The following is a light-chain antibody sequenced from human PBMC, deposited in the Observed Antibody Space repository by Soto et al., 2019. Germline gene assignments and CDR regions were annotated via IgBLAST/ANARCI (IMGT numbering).Light chain of an antibody. V-gene: IGKV3-20*01. Sequence: EIVLTQSPVTLSLSPGERATLSCRASQRITSNFLAWFQQKAGLAPRLLIYGASTRASGVPDRFSGGGSGTDFVLTISRLEPEDFATYYCQQSYSTPPTFGGGTNVEIK. CDR3: QQSYSTPPT. J-gene: IGKJ4*01. CDR2: GAS. CDR1: QRITSNF.